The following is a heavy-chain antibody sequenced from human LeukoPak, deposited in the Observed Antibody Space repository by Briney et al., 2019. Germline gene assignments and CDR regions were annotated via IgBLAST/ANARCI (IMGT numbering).Heavy chain of an antibody. V-gene: IGHV1-18*01. CDR1: GYTFTSYI. D-gene: IGHD6-13*01. CDR3: ARDRHIAAAVYYYYMDV. Sequence: ASVKVSCKASGYTFTSYIISWVRQAPGQGLEWMGWINAYNGNTDYAQRVQGRVTMATDTSTSTAYMELRSLRSDDTAVYYCARDRHIAAAVYYYYMDVWGKGTPVTVSS. J-gene: IGHJ6*03. CDR2: INAYNGNT.